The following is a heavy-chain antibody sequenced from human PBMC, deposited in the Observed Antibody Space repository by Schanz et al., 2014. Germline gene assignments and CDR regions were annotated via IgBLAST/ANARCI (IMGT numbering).Heavy chain of an antibody. V-gene: IGHV3-21*05. J-gene: IGHJ4*02. Sequence: EVQLAESGGSLVKPGGSLRLSCAASGFTVSSNYMSWVRQAPGKGLEWVSYISATSAKIDYADSVQGRFTISRDNAKNSLYLQMSSLRDEDTAVYYCAKDPSYGSDWVKYLDHWGQGTLVTVSS. CDR2: ISATSAKI. CDR3: AKDPSYGSDWVKYLDH. D-gene: IGHD1-26*01. CDR1: GFTVSSNY.